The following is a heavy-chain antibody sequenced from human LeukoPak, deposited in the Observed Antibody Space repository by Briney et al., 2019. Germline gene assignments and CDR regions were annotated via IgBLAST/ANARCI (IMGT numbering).Heavy chain of an antibody. V-gene: IGHV3-20*04. D-gene: IGHD6-19*01. J-gene: IGHJ4*02. Sequence: GGSLRLSCAASGFTFDDYGMSWVRQAPGNGLEWVSGINWNGDSTGYVDSVKGRFTISRDNAKNSLYLQMNSLRAEDTALYYCARDRSTVAGTSFDYWGQGTLVTVSS. CDR1: GFTFDDYG. CDR2: INWNGDST. CDR3: ARDRSTVAGTSFDY.